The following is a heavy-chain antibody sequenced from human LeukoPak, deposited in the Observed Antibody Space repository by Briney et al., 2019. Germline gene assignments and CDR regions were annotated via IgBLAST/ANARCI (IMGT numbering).Heavy chain of an antibody. CDR3: ARGPYCSGGSCYSQYFDY. Sequence: ASVKVSCKASGYTFTSYVISWVRQAPGQGLEWMGWISAYNANTKYAQKLQGRVSMTTDTSTSTAYMELRSLRSDDTAVYYCARGPYCSGGSCYSQYFDYWGQGTLVTVSS. CDR2: ISAYNANT. D-gene: IGHD2-15*01. J-gene: IGHJ4*02. V-gene: IGHV1-18*01. CDR1: GYTFTSYV.